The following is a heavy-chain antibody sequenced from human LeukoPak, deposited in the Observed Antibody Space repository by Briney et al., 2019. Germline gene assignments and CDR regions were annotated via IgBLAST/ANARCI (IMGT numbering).Heavy chain of an antibody. V-gene: IGHV1-69*01. CDR3: ARGGVYYYYYYMDV. D-gene: IGHD2-8*02. CDR2: IIPIFGTA. CDR1: GSTFSSYA. J-gene: IGHJ6*03. Sequence: GGSLRLSCAASGSTFSSYAMSWVRQAPGQGLEWMGGIIPIFGTANYAQKFQGRVTITADESTSTAYMELSSLRSEDTAVYYCARGGVYYYYYYMDVWGKGTTVTISS.